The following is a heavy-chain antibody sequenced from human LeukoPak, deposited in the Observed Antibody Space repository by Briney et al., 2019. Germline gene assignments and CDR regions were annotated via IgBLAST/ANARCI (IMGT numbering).Heavy chain of an antibody. CDR1: GLTFRNYY. CDR2: IKKDGSEK. V-gene: IGHV3-7*01. D-gene: IGHD1-26*01. CDR3: ARDEEQLNV. Sequence: GGSLRLSCVASGLTFRNYYMSWVRQAPGKGLEWVANIKKDGSEKSYADAVKGRFTISRDNAKNTVSLQMNSLRVEDTAVYHCARDEEQLNVWGQGTLVIVSS. J-gene: IGHJ3*01.